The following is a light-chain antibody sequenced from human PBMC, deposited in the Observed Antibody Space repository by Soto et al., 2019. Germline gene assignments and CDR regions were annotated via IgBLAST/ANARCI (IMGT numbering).Light chain of an antibody. CDR1: QSVSSSY. CDR2: GAS. Sequence: EIVLTLSPGSLSWSPGERATLSCRASQSVSSSYLAWYQQKPGQAPRLLIYGASSRATGIPDRFSGSGSGTDFTLTISGLQSDDFAVYYCQQFNNWPPWTFGQGTKVDIK. J-gene: IGKJ1*01. CDR3: QQFNNWPPWT. V-gene: IGKV3-20*01.